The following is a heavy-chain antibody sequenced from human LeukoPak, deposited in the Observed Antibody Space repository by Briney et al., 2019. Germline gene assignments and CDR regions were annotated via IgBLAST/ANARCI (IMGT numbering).Heavy chain of an antibody. CDR2: INSDGRST. CDR3: ARDPDRSGWSTFEY. V-gene: IGHV3-74*01. J-gene: IGHJ4*02. D-gene: IGHD6-19*01. CDR1: GFTLFSYW. Sequence: AGGSLRLSCAASGFTLFSYWMHWVRQAPGKGLVWVSRINSDGRSTSYADSVRGRFTISRDSAKNTLYLQMNSLRAEDTAVYYCARDPDRSGWSTFEYWGQGTLVTVSS.